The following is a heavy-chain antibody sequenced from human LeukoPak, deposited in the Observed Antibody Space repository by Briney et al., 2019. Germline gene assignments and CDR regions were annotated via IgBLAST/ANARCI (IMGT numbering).Heavy chain of an antibody. D-gene: IGHD4-17*01. Sequence: SETPSLTCAVSGVSFDDYYWAWVRQTPGKGLEWIGEINHSGYTNDSPSLKSRVTLSIDTSKKQFSLNLRSVTVADAGIYYCTRMTTGHDYWGQGTLVTVSS. CDR2: INHSGYT. CDR3: TRMTTGHDY. CDR1: GVSFDDYY. V-gene: IGHV4-34*01. J-gene: IGHJ4*02.